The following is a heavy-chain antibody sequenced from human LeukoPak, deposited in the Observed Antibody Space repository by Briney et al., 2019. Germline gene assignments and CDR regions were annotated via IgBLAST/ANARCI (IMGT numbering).Heavy chain of an antibody. CDR3: ARHVPPGFHIAVAGLGAFDI. CDR2: IYYSGST. D-gene: IGHD6-19*01. V-gene: IGHV4-39*01. Sequence: PSETLSLTCTVSGGSISSSSYYWGWIRQPPGKGLEWIGSIYYSGSTYYNPSLKSRVTISVDTSKNQFSLKLSSVTAADTAVYYCARHVPPGFHIAVAGLGAFDIWGQGTMVTVSS. CDR1: GGSISSSSYY. J-gene: IGHJ3*02.